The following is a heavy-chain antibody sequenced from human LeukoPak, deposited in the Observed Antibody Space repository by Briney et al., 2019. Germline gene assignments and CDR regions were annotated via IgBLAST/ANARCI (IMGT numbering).Heavy chain of an antibody. CDR3: ARESYDSSGYHFDY. V-gene: IGHV3-53*01. CDR2: IYSGGST. Sequence: GGPLRLSCAASGFTVSSNYMSWVRQAPGKGLEWVSVIYSGGSTYYADSVKGRFTISRDNSKNTLYLQMNSLRAEDTAVYYCARESYDSSGYHFDYWGQGTLVTVSS. D-gene: IGHD3-22*01. J-gene: IGHJ4*02. CDR1: GFTVSSNY.